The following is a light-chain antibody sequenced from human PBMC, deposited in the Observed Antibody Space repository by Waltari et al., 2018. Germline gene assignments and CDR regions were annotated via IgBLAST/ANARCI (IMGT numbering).Light chain of an antibody. CDR3: QQYNHYST. Sequence: DIQMTQFPSTLSASVGARVTISCRARQNINSWLAWYQQQPGKAPKLLISKASSLESGVPSRFSGSGSGTEFTLTITSLQPDDFATYYCQQYNHYSTFGQGTKVEVK. CDR1: QNINSW. CDR2: KAS. J-gene: IGKJ1*01. V-gene: IGKV1-5*03.